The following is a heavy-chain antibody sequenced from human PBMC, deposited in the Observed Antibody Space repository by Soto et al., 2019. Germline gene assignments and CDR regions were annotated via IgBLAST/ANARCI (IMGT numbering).Heavy chain of an antibody. J-gene: IGHJ6*02. CDR1: GGTISSYA. CDR2: SIPIFGTA. V-gene: IGHV1-69*12. Sequence: QVQLVQSGAEVKKPGSSVKVSCKASGGTISSYAIIWVRQAPGQGLEWMGGSIPIFGTANYTQKFQGRVTITADEPTSTAYMELSSLRSEDPAVYYCAREGGSGNYRYYAMDVWGQGTTVTVSS. CDR3: AREGGSGNYRYYAMDV. D-gene: IGHD3-10*01.